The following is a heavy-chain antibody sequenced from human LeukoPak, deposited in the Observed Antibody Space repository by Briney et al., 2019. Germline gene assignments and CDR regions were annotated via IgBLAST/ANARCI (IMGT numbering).Heavy chain of an antibody. CDR2: INHSGST. Sequence: SETLSLTCAVYGGSFSGYYWSWIRQPPGKGLEWIGEINHSGSTNYNPSLKSRVTISVDTSKNQFSLKLSSVTAADTAVYYCARAMVGYGDAFDIWGQGTMVTVSS. CDR3: ARAMVGYGDAFDI. V-gene: IGHV4-34*01. CDR1: GGSFSGYY. D-gene: IGHD5-12*01. J-gene: IGHJ3*02.